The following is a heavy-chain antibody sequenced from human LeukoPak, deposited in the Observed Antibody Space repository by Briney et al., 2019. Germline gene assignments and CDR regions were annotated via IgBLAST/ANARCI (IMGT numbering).Heavy chain of an antibody. J-gene: IGHJ1*01. CDR1: GGSISSYY. Sequence: SETLSLTCTVCGGSISSYYWSWIRQPPGKGLEWIGYIYYSGSTNYNPSLKSRVTISVDTSKNQFSLKLSSETAADTAVYYCARGEKTTTVTTKVEYFQHWGQGTLVTVSS. CDR2: IYYSGST. CDR3: ARGEKTTTVTTKVEYFQH. V-gene: IGHV4-59*12. D-gene: IGHD4-17*01.